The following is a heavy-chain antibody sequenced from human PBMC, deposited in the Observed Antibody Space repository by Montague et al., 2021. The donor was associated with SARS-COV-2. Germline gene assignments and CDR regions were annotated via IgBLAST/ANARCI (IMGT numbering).Heavy chain of an antibody. D-gene: IGHD6-6*01. V-gene: IGHV6-1*01. J-gene: IGHJ4*01. CDR1: GDSISSNTVA. Sequence: CAISGDSISSNTVACNWFRQSPSRGLEWLGRTYYRSKWYNDYAVSMQIRVTINPDTSKNQFSLHVNSVTPEDTAVYYCARDSEYSIDYWGHGLLGTVSS. CDR2: TYYRSKWYN. CDR3: ARDSEYSIDY.